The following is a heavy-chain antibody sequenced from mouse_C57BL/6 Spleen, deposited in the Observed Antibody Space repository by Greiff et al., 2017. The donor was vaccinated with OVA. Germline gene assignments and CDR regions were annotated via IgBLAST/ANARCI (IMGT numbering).Heavy chain of an antibody. Sequence: QVQLQQPGAELVMPGASVKLSCKASGYTFTSYWMHWVKQRPGQGLEWIGEIDPSDSYTNYNQKFTGKSTLTVDKSSSTAYMHLSSLTSEDSAVYYCARRAGSSYAYFDVWGTGTTVTVSS. CDR1: GYTFTSYW. CDR2: IDPSDSYT. CDR3: ARRAGSSYAYFDV. V-gene: IGHV1-69*01. D-gene: IGHD1-1*01. J-gene: IGHJ1*03.